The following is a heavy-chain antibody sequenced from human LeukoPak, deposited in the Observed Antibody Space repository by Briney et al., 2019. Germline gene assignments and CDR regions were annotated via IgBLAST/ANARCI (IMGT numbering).Heavy chain of an antibody. J-gene: IGHJ4*02. CDR1: GFTFSSYS. Sequence: GGSLRLSCAASGFTFSSYSMNWVRQAPGKGLEWVSSISSSSSYIYYADSVKGRFTISRDNAKNSLYLQMNSLRAEDTAVYYCARVGRWLQPVDYWGQGTLVTVSS. CDR2: ISSSSSYI. CDR3: ARVGRWLQPVDY. V-gene: IGHV3-21*04. D-gene: IGHD5-24*01.